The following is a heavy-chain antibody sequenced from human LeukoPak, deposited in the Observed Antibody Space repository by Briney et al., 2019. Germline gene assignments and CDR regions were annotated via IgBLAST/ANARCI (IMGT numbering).Heavy chain of an antibody. J-gene: IGHJ4*02. D-gene: IGHD2-15*01. V-gene: IGHV4-39*01. Sequence: SETLSLTCTVSGGSISSSNYYWGWIRQPPGKGLEWIGSIYYSGSTYYNTSLKSRVTISVDTSKNQFYLKLSSVTAADTAVHYCASGGSCSALCLGNYWGQGTLVTVSS. CDR1: GGSISSSNYY. CDR2: IYYSGST. CDR3: ASGGSCSALCLGNY.